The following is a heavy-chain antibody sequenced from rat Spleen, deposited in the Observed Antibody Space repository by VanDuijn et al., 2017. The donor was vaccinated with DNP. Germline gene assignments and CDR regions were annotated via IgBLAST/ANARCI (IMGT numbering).Heavy chain of an antibody. Sequence: EVQLVETGGGLVQPGRSLKLSCVASGFTFSSYWMYWIRQAPTKGLKWVAYISYDGGSTYYGDSVKGRFTISRDTAKSTLYLQMNSLRSEDMATYYCVRWYNSGSYFDYWGQGVMVTVSS. D-gene: IGHD4-3*01. J-gene: IGHJ2*01. V-gene: IGHV5-58*01. CDR2: ISYDGGST. CDR1: GFTFSSYW. CDR3: VRWYNSGSYFDY.